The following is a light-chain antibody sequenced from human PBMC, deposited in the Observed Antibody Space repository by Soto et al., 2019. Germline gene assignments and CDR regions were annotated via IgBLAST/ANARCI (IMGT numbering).Light chain of an antibody. J-gene: IGLJ1*01. V-gene: IGLV2-23*03. Sequence: QSALTQPASVSGSPGQSITISCTGTSSDVGSYNLVSWYQQHPGKAPKLMIYEGSKRPSGVSNRFSGSKSGNTASLTISGRQAEDEADYYCCSYAGSSTFEVFGTGTKVTVL. CDR3: CSYAGSSTFEV. CDR1: SSDVGSYNL. CDR2: EGS.